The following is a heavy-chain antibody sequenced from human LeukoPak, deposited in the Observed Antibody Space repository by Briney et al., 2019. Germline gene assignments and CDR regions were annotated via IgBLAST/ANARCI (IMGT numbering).Heavy chain of an antibody. J-gene: IGHJ5*02. CDR3: ASSERYNWFDP. V-gene: IGHV1-46*01. Sequence: GASVKVSCKASGYTFTNYYMYWVRQAPGQGLEWMGIINPSGGSTSYAQKFQGRVTMTRDTSTSTVYMELSSLRSEDTAVYYCASSERYNWFDPWGQGTLVTVSS. CDR2: INPSGGST. CDR1: GYTFTNYY.